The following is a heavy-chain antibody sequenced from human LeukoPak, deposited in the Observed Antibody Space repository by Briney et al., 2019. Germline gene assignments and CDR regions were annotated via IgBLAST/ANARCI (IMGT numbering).Heavy chain of an antibody. V-gene: IGHV3-48*01. CDR2: ISSDSNLI. D-gene: IGHD7-27*01. CDR1: GFTFSIYS. J-gene: IGHJ3*02. CDR3: VTELGIGGFDI. Sequence: GGSLRLSCAASGFTFSIYSMNWVRQAPGKGLEWVSYISSDSNLIYYADSVKGRFTISRDNAKNTLYLQMSTLRAEDTSVYYCVTELGIGGFDIWGQGTMVTVSS.